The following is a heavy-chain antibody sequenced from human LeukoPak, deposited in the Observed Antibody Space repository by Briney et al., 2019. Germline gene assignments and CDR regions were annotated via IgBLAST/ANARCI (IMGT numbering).Heavy chain of an antibody. CDR2: ISSTSSYI. CDR3: ARSASYDSTSYYIYYFLDV. CDR1: GFIFNSHS. D-gene: IGHD3-22*01. Sequence: GGSLRLSCAASGFIFNSHSMNWVRQAPGKGLEWVSSISSTSSYIYYADSVKSRFTISRDNAKNSLYLQMNSLRAEDTAVYYCARSASYDSTSYYIYYFLDVWGKGTTVTISS. J-gene: IGHJ6*03. V-gene: IGHV3-21*01.